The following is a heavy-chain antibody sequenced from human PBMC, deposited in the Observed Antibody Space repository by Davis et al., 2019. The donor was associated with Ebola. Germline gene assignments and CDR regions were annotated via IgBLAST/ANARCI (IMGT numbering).Heavy chain of an antibody. CDR1: GFTFSNYG. CDR2: IWYDGSKQ. V-gene: IGHV3-33*01. CDR3: ARGALGVTTRHFDY. J-gene: IGHJ4*02. Sequence: GGSLRLSCAASGFTFSNYGLHWLRQAPGKGVEWVGVIWYDGSKQYYAASVKGRFTISRDNSNNTLYPQMSSLRVEDTAVYYCARGALGVTTRHFDYWGQGTLVTVSS. D-gene: IGHD4-17*01.